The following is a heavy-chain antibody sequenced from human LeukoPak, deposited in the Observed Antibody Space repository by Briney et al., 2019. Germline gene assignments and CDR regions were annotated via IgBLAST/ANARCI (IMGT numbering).Heavy chain of an antibody. J-gene: IGHJ4*02. CDR2: ISGSGGST. CDR1: GFTFSSYA. CDR3: AKASGHYDILTGYSYYFDY. D-gene: IGHD3-9*01. V-gene: IGHV3-23*01. Sequence: GGSLRLSCAASGFTFSSYAMSWVRQAPGKGLEWVSAISGSGGSTYYADSVKGRLTISRDNSKNTLYLQMNSLRAEDTAVYYCAKASGHYDILTGYSYYFDYWGQGTLVTVSS.